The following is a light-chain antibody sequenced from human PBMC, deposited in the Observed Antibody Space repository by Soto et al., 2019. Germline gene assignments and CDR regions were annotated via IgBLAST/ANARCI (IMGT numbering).Light chain of an antibody. CDR2: AAS. CDR1: QGVSTS. Sequence: DIQMTQAPFSVSASAGDRVTITCRASQGVSTSLAWYQQKPGKAPKLLIYAASILQSGVPSRFSGTGSGTDFTLTISSLQPEDFATYYCQQAKNFPWTFGQGTKVEIK. J-gene: IGKJ1*01. CDR3: QQAKNFPWT. V-gene: IGKV1-12*01.